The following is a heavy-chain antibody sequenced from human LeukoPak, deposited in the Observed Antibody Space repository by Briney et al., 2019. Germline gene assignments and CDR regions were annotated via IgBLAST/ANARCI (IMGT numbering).Heavy chain of an antibody. Sequence: QSGGSLRLSCAASGFTFSSYWMSWVRQAPGKGLEWVANIKQDGSEKYYVDSVKGRFTISRDNAKNSLYLQMNSLRAEDTAVYYCARHRGYDSASHNWYFDLWGRGTLVTVSS. CDR2: IKQDGSEK. J-gene: IGHJ2*01. CDR1: GFTFSSYW. V-gene: IGHV3-7*01. CDR3: ARHRGYDSASHNWYFDL. D-gene: IGHD5-12*01.